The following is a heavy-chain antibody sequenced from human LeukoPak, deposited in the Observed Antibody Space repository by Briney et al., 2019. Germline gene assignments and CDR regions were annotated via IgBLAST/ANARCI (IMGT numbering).Heavy chain of an antibody. CDR3: ARENSGYDPAYYYYGMDV. V-gene: IGHV1-69*04. CDR1: GGTFSSYA. Sequence: SVKVSCKASGGTFSSYAISWVRQAPGQGLEWMGRIIPILGIANYAQKFQGRVTITADKSTSTAYTELSSLRSEDTAVYYCARENSGYDPAYYYYGMDVWGQGTTVTVSS. D-gene: IGHD5-12*01. J-gene: IGHJ6*02. CDR2: IIPILGIA.